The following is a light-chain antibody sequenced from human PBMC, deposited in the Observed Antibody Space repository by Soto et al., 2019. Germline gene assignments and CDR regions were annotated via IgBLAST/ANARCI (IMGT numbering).Light chain of an antibody. CDR2: GAS. J-gene: IGKJ2*01. CDR3: RQDAKLPYT. Sequence: EIVLTQSPGTLSLSPEERATLSCRASQSVSTNYLAWYQHQPGQTPRLLIYGASSRATGIPDRFSGSGSWTDFTLTISRLEPEDFAMYYWRQDAKLPYTFGQGNNLDI. V-gene: IGKV3-20*01. CDR1: QSVSTNY.